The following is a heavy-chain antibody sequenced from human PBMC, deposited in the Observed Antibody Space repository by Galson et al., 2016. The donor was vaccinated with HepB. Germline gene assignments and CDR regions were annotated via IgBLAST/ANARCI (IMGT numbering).Heavy chain of an antibody. Sequence: SLRLSFAASRFTFNTYWMNWVRQAPGKGLEWVSSISVTGEVIHYADSIQGRFTISRDNAKSSVCLEMNNLRVEDTAVYYCVGDYSSLDAFDIWGQGTMVTVSS. CDR3: VGDYSSLDAFDI. CDR1: RFTFNTYW. J-gene: IGHJ3*02. V-gene: IGHV3-21*01. D-gene: IGHD4-17*01. CDR2: ISVTGEVI.